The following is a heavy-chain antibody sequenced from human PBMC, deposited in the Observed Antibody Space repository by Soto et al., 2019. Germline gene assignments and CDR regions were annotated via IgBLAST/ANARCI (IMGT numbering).Heavy chain of an antibody. V-gene: IGHV4-59*01. Sequence: ETLSLTCTVSGASMSNYYGSWIRQPPGKGLDHIGYVFYSGSTNYNPSLKRRVTISVDTSNNQFSLKLSAVTGPRTAIYYFGRSGHTFGGVVWGQGILVTVSS. CDR3: GRSGHTFGGVV. CDR1: GASMSNYY. CDR2: VFYSGST. D-gene: IGHD3-16*01. J-gene: IGHJ4*02.